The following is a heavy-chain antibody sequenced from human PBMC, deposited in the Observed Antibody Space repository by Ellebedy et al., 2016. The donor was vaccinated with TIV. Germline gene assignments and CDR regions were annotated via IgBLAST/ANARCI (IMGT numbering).Heavy chain of an antibody. CDR2: ISAYTGDT. CDR1: GFTLTSYG. D-gene: IGHD5/OR15-5a*01. J-gene: IGHJ4*02. V-gene: IGHV1-18*01. CDR3: ARDMVQGMVSRYLWFDY. Sequence: ASVKVSCKASGFTLTSYGFSWVRQAPGQGLEWVGWISAYTGDTEYAQKFQGRVTVTTDTSTSTAYLELRSLRSDDTAVYYCARDMVQGMVSRYLWFDYWGQGTRVTVSS.